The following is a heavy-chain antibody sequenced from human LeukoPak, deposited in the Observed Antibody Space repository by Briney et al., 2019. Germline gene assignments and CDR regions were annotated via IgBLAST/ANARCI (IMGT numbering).Heavy chain of an antibody. CDR1: GGSFSGYY. J-gene: IGHJ4*02. CDR2: INHSGST. V-gene: IGHV4-34*01. CDR3: ARGKRGYSYRYYFDY. Sequence: SETLSLTCAVYGGSFSGYYWSWIRQPPGKGLEWIGEINHSGSTNYNPSLKSRVTISVDTSKNQFSLKLSSVTAADTAVYYCARGKRGYSYRYYFDYWGQGTLVTVSS. D-gene: IGHD5-18*01.